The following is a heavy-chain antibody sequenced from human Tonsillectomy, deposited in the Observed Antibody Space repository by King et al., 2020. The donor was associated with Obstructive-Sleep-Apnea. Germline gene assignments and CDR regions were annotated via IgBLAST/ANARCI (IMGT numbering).Heavy chain of an antibody. D-gene: IGHD3-22*01. Sequence: LQLQESGPGLVKPSETLSLTCTVSGGSISSSSYYWGWIRQPPGKGLEWMGSIYYSGSTYYNPSLKSRVTISVDTSKNQFSLKLSSVTAADTAVYYCARSILTYYYDSSGYYHPFDYWGQGTLVTVSS. CDR2: IYYSGST. CDR3: ARSILTYYYDSSGYYHPFDY. J-gene: IGHJ4*02. V-gene: IGHV4-39*07. CDR1: GGSISSSSYY.